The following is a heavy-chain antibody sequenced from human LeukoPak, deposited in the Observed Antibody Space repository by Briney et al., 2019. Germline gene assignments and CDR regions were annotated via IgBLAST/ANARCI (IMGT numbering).Heavy chain of an antibody. CDR2: INPSGGST. CDR1: GYTFTSYY. Sequence: ASVKVSCKAPGYTFTSYYMHWVRHAPGQGLEWMGIINPSGGSTSYAQKFQGRVTMTRDTSTSTVYMELSSLRSEDTAVYYCARSLGIAAAGNDYWGQGTLVTVSS. D-gene: IGHD6-13*01. J-gene: IGHJ4*02. CDR3: ARSLGIAAAGNDY. V-gene: IGHV1-46*01.